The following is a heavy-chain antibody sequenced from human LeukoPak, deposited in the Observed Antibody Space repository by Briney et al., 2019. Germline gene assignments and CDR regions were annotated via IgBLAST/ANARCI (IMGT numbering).Heavy chain of an antibody. CDR2: IYHSGST. Sequence: PSGTLSLTCAVSGGSISSSNWWSWVRQPPGKGLEWIGEIYHSGSTNYNPSLKSRVTISVDKSKNQFSLKLSSVTAADTAVYYCARGYYDSSGYYTFDYWGQGTLVTVSS. CDR1: GGSISSSNW. D-gene: IGHD3-22*01. CDR3: ARGYYDSSGYYTFDY. J-gene: IGHJ4*02. V-gene: IGHV4-4*02.